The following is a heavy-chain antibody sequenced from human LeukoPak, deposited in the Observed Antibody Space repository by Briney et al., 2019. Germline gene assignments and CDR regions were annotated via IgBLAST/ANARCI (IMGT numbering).Heavy chain of an antibody. Sequence: GGSLRLSCAISGLTFHDYAMTWVRQAPGKGLEWVSTIVGDSSKTYYADSVRGRFTISRDNSKNTLYLHMNSLRAEDTAVYYCAKERAGYTNPYYFDYWGQGTLVTVSS. D-gene: IGHD3-16*02. J-gene: IGHJ4*02. V-gene: IGHV3-23*01. CDR3: AKERAGYTNPYYFDY. CDR1: GLTFHDYA. CDR2: IVGDSSKT.